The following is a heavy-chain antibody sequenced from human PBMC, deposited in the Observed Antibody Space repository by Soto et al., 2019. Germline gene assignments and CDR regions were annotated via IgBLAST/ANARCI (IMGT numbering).Heavy chain of an antibody. D-gene: IGHD6-19*01. J-gene: IGHJ6*02. CDR3: ARADGGCQRDFCYYYYGMDV. CDR2: IIPIFGTA. CDR1: GGTSSSYA. Sequence: SVKVSCKASGGTSSSYAISWVRQAPGQGLEWMGGIIPIFGTANYAQKFQGRVTITADESTSTAYMELSSLRSEDTAVYYCARADGGCQRDFCYYYYGMDVWGQGTTVTVSS. V-gene: IGHV1-69*13.